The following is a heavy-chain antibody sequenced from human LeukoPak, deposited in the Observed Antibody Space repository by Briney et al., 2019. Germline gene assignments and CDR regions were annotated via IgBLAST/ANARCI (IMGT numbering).Heavy chain of an antibody. D-gene: IGHD3-10*01. CDR1: GFTFSSYG. Sequence: GGSLRLSCAASGFTFSSYGMHWVRQAPAKGLEWVAVIWYDGSNKYYADSVKGRFTISRDNSKNTLYLQMNSLRAEDTAVYYCAKDSGELLYGDAFDIWGQGTRVAVSS. CDR2: IWYDGSNK. V-gene: IGHV3-33*06. J-gene: IGHJ3*02. CDR3: AKDSGELLYGDAFDI.